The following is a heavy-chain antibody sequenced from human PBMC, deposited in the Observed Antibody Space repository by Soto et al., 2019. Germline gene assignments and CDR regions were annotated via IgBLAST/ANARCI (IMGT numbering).Heavy chain of an antibody. CDR3: ARAPHYDFWSGYHIGGQGHGMEV. CDR1: GFTFSSYS. D-gene: IGHD3-3*01. V-gene: IGHV3-48*02. J-gene: IGHJ6*02. Sequence: PGGSLRPCCAASGFTFSSYSMNWVRQAPGKGLEWVSYISSSSSTIYYADSVKGRFTISRDNAKDSLYLQMNSLRDEDTAVYYCARAPHYDFWSGYHIGGQGHGMEVWGQGTTVTVS. CDR2: ISSSSSTI.